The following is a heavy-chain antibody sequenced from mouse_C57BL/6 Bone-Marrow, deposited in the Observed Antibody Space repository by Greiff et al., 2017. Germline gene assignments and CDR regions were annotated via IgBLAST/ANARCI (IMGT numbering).Heavy chain of an antibody. CDR3: ARLNWDYAMDY. J-gene: IGHJ4*01. D-gene: IGHD4-1*01. V-gene: IGHV5-4*03. CDR1: GFTFSSYA. CDR2: ISDGGSYT. Sequence: EVKLVESGGGLVKPGGSLKLSCAASGFTFSSYAMSWVRQTPEKRLEWVATISDGGSYTYYPDNVKGRFTISRDNAKNNLYLQMSQLKSEDTAMYYCARLNWDYAMDYWGQGTSVTVSS.